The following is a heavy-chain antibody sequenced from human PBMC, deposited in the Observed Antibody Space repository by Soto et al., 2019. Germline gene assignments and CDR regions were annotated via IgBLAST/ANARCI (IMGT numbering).Heavy chain of an antibody. D-gene: IGHD5-18*01. V-gene: IGHV4-34*01. CDR2: INHSGST. CDR1: GGSFSGYY. CDR3: VRALRHTAMVYPWFDL. Sequence: SETLSLTCAVYGGSFSGYYWSWIRQPPGKGLEWIGEINHSGSTNYNPSLKSRVTISVDTSKNQFSLKLSSVTAADTAVYYCVRALRHTAMVYPWFDLWGQGTLVTVSS. J-gene: IGHJ5*02.